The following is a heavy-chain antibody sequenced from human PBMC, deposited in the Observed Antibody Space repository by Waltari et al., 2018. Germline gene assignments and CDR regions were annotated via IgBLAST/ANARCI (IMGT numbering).Heavy chain of an antibody. CDR3: ARTGPPHKPNWFDP. CDR2: MNPNSGNT. V-gene: IGHV1-8*03. J-gene: IGHJ5*02. CDR1: GYTFTCYD. D-gene: IGHD3-9*01. Sequence: QVQLVQSGAEVKKPGASVKASCEASGYTFTCYDIHWVRTATGQGLEWMGWMNPNSGNTGYAQKFQGRVTITRNTSISTAYMELSSLRSEDTAVYYCARTGPPHKPNWFDPWGQGTLVTVSS.